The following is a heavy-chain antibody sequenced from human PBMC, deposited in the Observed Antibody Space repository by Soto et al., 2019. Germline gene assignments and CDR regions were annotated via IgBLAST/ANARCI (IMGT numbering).Heavy chain of an antibody. Sequence: PGGSLRLSCAASGFTFSSYAMSWVRQAPGKGLEWVSAISNSGGSTYYADSVKGRFTISRDNSKNTLDLQMNSLRAEDTAVYYCAKAVRFGELSAFDYWGQGTLVTVSS. D-gene: IGHD3-10*01. J-gene: IGHJ4*02. CDR3: AKAVRFGELSAFDY. V-gene: IGHV3-23*01. CDR2: ISNSGGST. CDR1: GFTFSSYA.